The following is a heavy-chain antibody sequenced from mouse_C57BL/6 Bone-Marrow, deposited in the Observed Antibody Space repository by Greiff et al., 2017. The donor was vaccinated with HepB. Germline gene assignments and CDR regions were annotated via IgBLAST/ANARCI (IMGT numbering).Heavy chain of an antibody. J-gene: IGHJ4*01. V-gene: IGHV1-63*01. D-gene: IGHD2-1*01. Sequence: VQRVESGAELVRPGTSVKMSCKASGYTFTNYWIGWAKQRPGHGLEWIGDIYPGGGYTNYNEKFKGKATLTADKSSSTAYMQFSSLTSEDSAIYYCARSTMVEAMDYWGQGTSVTVSS. CDR2: IYPGGGYT. CDR3: ARSTMVEAMDY. CDR1: GYTFTNYW.